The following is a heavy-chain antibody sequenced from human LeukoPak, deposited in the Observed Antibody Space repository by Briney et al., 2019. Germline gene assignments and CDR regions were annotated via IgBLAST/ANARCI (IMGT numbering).Heavy chain of an antibody. D-gene: IGHD2-21*02. CDR2: ISYDGSNK. CDR3: ARDEGVVAYCGGDCYSAAFDI. CDR1: GFTFSSYA. J-gene: IGHJ3*02. Sequence: SGGSLRLSCAASGFTFSSYAMHWVRQAPGKGLEWVAVISYDGSNKYYADSVKGRFTISRDNSKNTLYLQMNSLRAEDTAVYYCARDEGVVAYCGGDCYSAAFDIWGQGTMVTVSS. V-gene: IGHV3-30*04.